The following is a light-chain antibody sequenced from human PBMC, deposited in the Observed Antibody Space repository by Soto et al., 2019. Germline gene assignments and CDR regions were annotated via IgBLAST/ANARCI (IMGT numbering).Light chain of an antibody. CDR2: KAS. CDR3: QQYKSYPWT. CDR1: QSIGTW. Sequence: DIQMAQSPSILSASVGYRVSITCRASQSIGTWLAWYQQKPGKAPKLLIYKASTLKSGGPSRFSGSGSGKEVTRTISSLQPADFATEDCQQYKSYPWTFGQGTKVDIK. J-gene: IGKJ1*01. V-gene: IGKV1-5*03.